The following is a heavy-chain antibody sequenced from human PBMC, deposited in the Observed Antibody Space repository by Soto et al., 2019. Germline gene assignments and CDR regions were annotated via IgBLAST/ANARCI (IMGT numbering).Heavy chain of an antibody. CDR3: ASGGEYYDENLPHYYFFGMHV. D-gene: IGHD3-16*01. Sequence: QVQLVQSGAEVKKPGSSVKVSCKASGGTFSNYPITWVRRAPGQGLEWLGGIIPIFGKADYTQKFQGRVTITADEPTNTAYMEISNLRSEDTAVYYCASGGEYYDENLPHYYFFGMHVWGPGTTVTVSS. J-gene: IGHJ6*02. V-gene: IGHV1-69*01. CDR2: IIPIFGKA. CDR1: GGTFSNYP.